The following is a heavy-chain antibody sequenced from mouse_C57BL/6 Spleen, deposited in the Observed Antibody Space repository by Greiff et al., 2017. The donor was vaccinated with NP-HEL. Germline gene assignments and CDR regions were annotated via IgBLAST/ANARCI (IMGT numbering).Heavy chain of an antibody. CDR3: TRHYYGSSHWYFDV. CDR2: IYPGNSDT. Sequence: VQLQQSGTVLARPGASVKMSCKTSGYTFTSYWMHWVKQRPGQGLEWIGAIYPGNSDTSYNQKFKGKAKLTAVTSASTAYMELSSLTNEDSAVDYCTRHYYGSSHWYFDVWGTGTTVTVSS. CDR1: GYTFTSYW. J-gene: IGHJ1*03. V-gene: IGHV1-5*01. D-gene: IGHD1-1*01.